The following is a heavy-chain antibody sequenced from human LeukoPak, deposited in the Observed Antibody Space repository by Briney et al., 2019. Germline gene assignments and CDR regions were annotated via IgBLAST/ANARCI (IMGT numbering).Heavy chain of an antibody. CDR2: ISAYNGNT. Sequence: ASVKVSCKASGYTFTSCGISWVRQAPGQGLEWMGWISAYNGNTNYAQKLQGRVTMTTDTSTSTAYMELRSLRSDDTAVYYCARDRWLNYGEYESDAFDIWGQGTMVTVSS. V-gene: IGHV1-18*01. D-gene: IGHD4-17*01. CDR3: ARDRWLNYGEYESDAFDI. J-gene: IGHJ3*02. CDR1: GYTFTSCG.